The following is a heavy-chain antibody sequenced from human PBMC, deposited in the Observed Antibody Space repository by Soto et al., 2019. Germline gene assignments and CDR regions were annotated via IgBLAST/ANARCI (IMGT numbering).Heavy chain of an antibody. J-gene: IGHJ4*02. Sequence: QVQLVESGGGVVQPGRSLRLSCAASGFTFSSYGMHWVRQAPGKGLEWVAVIWYDGSNKYYADSVKGRFTISRVNSKNTLYLQMNSLRAEDTAVYYCARDNGWVSGSYCDYWGQGTLVTVSS. V-gene: IGHV3-33*01. CDR1: GFTFSSYG. CDR3: ARDNGWVSGSYCDY. D-gene: IGHD3-16*01. CDR2: IWYDGSNK.